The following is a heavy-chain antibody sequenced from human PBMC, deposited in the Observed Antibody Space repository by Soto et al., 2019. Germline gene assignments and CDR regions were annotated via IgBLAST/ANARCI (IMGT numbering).Heavy chain of an antibody. CDR2: INPNSGGT. J-gene: IGHJ6*02. CDR1: GGTFSSYA. Sequence: ASVKVSCKASGGTFSSYAISWVRQAPGQGLEWMGWINPNSGGTDYAQNFQGRVTLTRDTSISTAYMELSRLRSDDTAVYYCAGCSLIGSDYYYGMDVWGQGTTVTVSS. CDR3: AGCSLIGSDYYYGMDV. D-gene: IGHD5-12*01. V-gene: IGHV1-2*02.